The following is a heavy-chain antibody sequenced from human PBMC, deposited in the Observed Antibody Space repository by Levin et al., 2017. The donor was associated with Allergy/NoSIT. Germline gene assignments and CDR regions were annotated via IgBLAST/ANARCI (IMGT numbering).Heavy chain of an antibody. D-gene: IGHD4-17*01. CDR1: GYTFTDHY. CDR2: VNCNSGDT. CDR3: ARNDYGDYVQNFDY. V-gene: IGHV1-2*02. Sequence: GGSLRLSCEAAGYTFTDHYMHWVRQAPRQGLEWMGWVNCNSGDTHYAQKFQDRVTMTRDTSITTAYIEVSSLRFDDTALYFCARNDYGDYVQNFDYWGQGTLVTVSS. J-gene: IGHJ4*02.